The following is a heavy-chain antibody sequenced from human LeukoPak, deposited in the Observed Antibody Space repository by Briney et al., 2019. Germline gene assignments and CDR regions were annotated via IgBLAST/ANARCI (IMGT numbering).Heavy chain of an antibody. J-gene: IGHJ4*02. CDR2: INPSGGST. CDR3: ARVTKRTTYCSGGSCPFDY. V-gene: IGHV1-46*01. CDR1: GYTFTSYY. D-gene: IGHD2-15*01. Sequence: ASVKVSCKASGYTFTSYYMHWVRQAPGQGLEWMGIINPSGGSTSYAQKFQGRVTMTRDTSTSPVYMELSSLRSEDTAVYYCARVTKRTTYCSGGSCPFDYWGQGTLVTVSS.